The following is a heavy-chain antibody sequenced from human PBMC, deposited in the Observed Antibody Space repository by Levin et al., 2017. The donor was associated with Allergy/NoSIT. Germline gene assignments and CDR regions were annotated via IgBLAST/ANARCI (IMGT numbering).Heavy chain of an antibody. D-gene: IGHD6-19*01. Sequence: GGSLRLSCAASGFTFNIYAMTWVRQAPGKGLEWVSSISGNGANTYYADSVKGRFTISRDHSKNTLYLQMNSLGAEDTAVYYCAKDDGGWFASDYWGQGTLVTVSS. CDR3: AKDDGGWFASDY. CDR2: ISGNGANT. J-gene: IGHJ4*02. V-gene: IGHV3-23*01. CDR1: GFTFNIYA.